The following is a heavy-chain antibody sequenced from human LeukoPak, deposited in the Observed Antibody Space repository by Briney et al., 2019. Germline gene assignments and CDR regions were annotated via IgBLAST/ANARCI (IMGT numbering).Heavy chain of an antibody. D-gene: IGHD3-9*01. Sequence: GGSLRLSCAASGFTFSSYWMSWVRQAPGKGVEWVANIKQDGREKYYVESVKGGFTISRDNAKNSLYLQMNSLRAEDTAVYYCARDVEYYDILTGYSNWFDPWGQGTLVTVSS. V-gene: IGHV3-7*01. CDR3: ARDVEYYDILTGYSNWFDP. J-gene: IGHJ5*02. CDR2: IKQDGREK. CDR1: GFTFSSYW.